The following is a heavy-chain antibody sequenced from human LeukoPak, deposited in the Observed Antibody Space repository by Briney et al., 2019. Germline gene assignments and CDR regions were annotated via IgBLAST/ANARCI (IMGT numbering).Heavy chain of an antibody. J-gene: IGHJ4*02. D-gene: IGHD1-26*01. CDR2: ISYDGSNK. Sequence: GGSLRLSCAASGFTFSTYGMHWVRQAPGKGLEWVAVISYDGSNKYYADSVKGRFTISRDNSKNTLYLQMNSLRAEDTAVYYCAKERGGSYYPNYFVYWGQGTLVTVSS. CDR1: GFTFSTYG. V-gene: IGHV3-30*18. CDR3: AKERGGSYYPNYFVY.